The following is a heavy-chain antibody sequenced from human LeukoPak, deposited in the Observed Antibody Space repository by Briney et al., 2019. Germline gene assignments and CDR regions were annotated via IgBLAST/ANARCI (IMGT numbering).Heavy chain of an antibody. D-gene: IGHD3-22*01. CDR1: GGSISSSIYY. CDR2: IYYSEST. V-gene: IGHV4-39*07. CDR3: ASCYYDSSGYYNFDY. J-gene: IGHJ4*02. Sequence: SETLSLTCTVSGGSISSSIYYWGWIRQPPGKGLERIGSIYYSESTYYNPSLKSRVTISVDTSKNQFSLKLSSVTAADTAVYYCASCYYDSSGYYNFDYWGQGTLVTVSS.